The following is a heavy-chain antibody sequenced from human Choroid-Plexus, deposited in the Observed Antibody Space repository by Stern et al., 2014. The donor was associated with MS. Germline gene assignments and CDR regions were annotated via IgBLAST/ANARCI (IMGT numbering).Heavy chain of an antibody. Sequence: VQLVESGGGVVQPGRPLRLSCVASGFTFGSYAMHWVRQAPGKGLEWVAGVSHGGSYKYYADSVKGRFTISRDNSQNTLYMQMSSLRPEDTAVYYCAKDRQYLTYFFDHWGQGSLVTVSS. J-gene: IGHJ5*02. CDR3: AKDRQYLTYFFDH. CDR1: GFTFGSYA. D-gene: IGHD2/OR15-2a*01. V-gene: IGHV3-30*18. CDR2: VSHGGSYK.